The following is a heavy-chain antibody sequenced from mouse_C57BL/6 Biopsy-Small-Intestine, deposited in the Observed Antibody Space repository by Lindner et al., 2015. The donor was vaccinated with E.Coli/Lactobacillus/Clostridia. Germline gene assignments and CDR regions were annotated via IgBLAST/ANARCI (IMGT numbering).Heavy chain of an antibody. J-gene: IGHJ2*01. CDR2: IYPEDGDI. D-gene: IGHD2-1*01. Sequence: VQLQESGPELVKPGASVKISCKASGFAFSSSWINWVKQRPGKGLEWIGRIYPEDGDINYNGKFKGKATLTADKSSSTAYMQLSSLTSEDSAVYFCARFYYGNSGYFDYWGQGTTLTVSS. CDR1: GFAFSSSW. CDR3: ARFYYGNSGYFDY. V-gene: IGHV1-82*01.